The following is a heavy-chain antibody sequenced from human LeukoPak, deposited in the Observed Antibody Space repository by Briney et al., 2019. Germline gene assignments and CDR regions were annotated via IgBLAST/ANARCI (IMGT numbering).Heavy chain of an antibody. D-gene: IGHD6-19*01. CDR2: IDHSGST. V-gene: IGHV4-34*01. Sequence: SETLSLTCAVYGGSFSGYYWSWIRQPPGKGLEWIGEIDHSGSTNYNPSLKSRVTISVDTSKNQFSLKLSSVTAADTAVYYCATSSGWYRVGYWGQGTLVTVSS. CDR1: GGSFSGYY. CDR3: ATSSGWYRVGY. J-gene: IGHJ4*02.